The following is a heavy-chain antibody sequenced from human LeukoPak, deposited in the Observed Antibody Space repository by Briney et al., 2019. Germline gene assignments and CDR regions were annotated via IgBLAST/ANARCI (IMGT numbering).Heavy chain of an antibody. Sequence: TGGSLRLSCAASGFTFDDYGMSWVRQGPGKGLEWVSGINWNGNSTAYADSVKGRFTISRDNAYNSLFLQMNSLRAEDTALYYCARDLYWNHAWYFDLWGRGTLVTVSS. CDR3: ARDLYWNHAWYFDL. D-gene: IGHD2-8*02. J-gene: IGHJ2*01. V-gene: IGHV3-20*04. CDR1: GFTFDDYG. CDR2: INWNGNST.